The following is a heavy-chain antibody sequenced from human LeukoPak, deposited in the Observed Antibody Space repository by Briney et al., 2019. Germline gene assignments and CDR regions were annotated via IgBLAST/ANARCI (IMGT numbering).Heavy chain of an antibody. CDR3: ARDRGGYYDKGWFDP. Sequence: SSETLSLTCTVSGGSISSGSYYWSWIRQPAGKGLEWIGRIYTSGSTNYNPSLKSRVTISVDTSKNQFSLKLSSVTAADTAVYYCARDRGGYYDKGWFDPWGQGTLVTVSS. J-gene: IGHJ5*02. CDR2: IYTSGST. D-gene: IGHD3-22*01. V-gene: IGHV4-61*02. CDR1: GGSISSGSYY.